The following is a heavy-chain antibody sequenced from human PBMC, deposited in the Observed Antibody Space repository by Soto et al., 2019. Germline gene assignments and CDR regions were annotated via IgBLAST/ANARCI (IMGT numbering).Heavy chain of an antibody. CDR1: GYTFTSYG. D-gene: IGHD3-3*01. Sequence: QVQLVQSGAEVKKPGASVKVSCKASGYTFTSYGISWVRQAPGQGLEWMGWISAYNGNTNYAQKLQGRVPMTPDTSTSTAYMELRSLRSDDTAVYYCARVGTISAIFAQYYGMDVWGQGTTVTVSS. J-gene: IGHJ6*02. V-gene: IGHV1-18*01. CDR2: ISAYNGNT. CDR3: ARVGTISAIFAQYYGMDV.